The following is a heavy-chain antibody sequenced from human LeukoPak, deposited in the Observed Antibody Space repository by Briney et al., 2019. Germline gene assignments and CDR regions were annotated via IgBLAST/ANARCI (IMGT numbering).Heavy chain of an antibody. CDR2: IYSGGST. D-gene: IGHD3-22*01. CDR3: ARDPGPYYDSSGYYDGWFDP. CDR1: GFTVSSNY. J-gene: IGHJ5*02. V-gene: IGHV3-66*01. Sequence: GGSLRLSCAASGFTVSSNYMSWVRQAPGKGLEWVSVIYSGGSTYYADSVKGRFTISRGNSKNTLYLQMNSLRAEDTAVYYCARDPGPYYDSSGYYDGWFDPWGQGTLVTVSS.